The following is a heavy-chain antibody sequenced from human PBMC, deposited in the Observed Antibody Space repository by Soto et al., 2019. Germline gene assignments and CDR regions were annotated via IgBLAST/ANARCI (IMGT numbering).Heavy chain of an antibody. V-gene: IGHV3-23*01. CDR2: ISSSGGST. D-gene: IGHD2-21*02. CDR1: GFTFSSYA. CDR3: AKFYGGNSAHTYTIDP. J-gene: IGHJ5*02. Sequence: EVPLLESGGGLVQPRGSLRLSCAASGFTFSSYAMSWVRQAPGKGLEWVSTISSSGGSTHYADSVKGRFTISRDNSKNTLYLQMNSLRAEDTAVYYCAKFYGGNSAHTYTIDPWGQGTLVTVSS.